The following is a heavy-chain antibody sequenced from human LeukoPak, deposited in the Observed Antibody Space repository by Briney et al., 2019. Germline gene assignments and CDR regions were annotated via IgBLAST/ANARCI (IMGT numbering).Heavy chain of an antibody. CDR2: IYYSGST. CDR3: ARRSGPLLDS. Sequence: PSETLSLTCTVSGGSISTYYWSWIRQPPGKGLEWIGCIYYSGSTNYNPSLKSRVTISVDTSKNQFSLKLNSVTAADTALYYCARRSGPLLDSWGQGTLVTVSS. CDR1: GGSISTYY. J-gene: IGHJ4*02. D-gene: IGHD3-3*01. V-gene: IGHV4-59*01.